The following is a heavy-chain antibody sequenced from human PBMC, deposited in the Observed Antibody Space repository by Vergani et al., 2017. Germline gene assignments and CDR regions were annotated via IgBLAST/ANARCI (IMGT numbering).Heavy chain of an antibody. CDR1: NDSVYSTIYY. J-gene: IGHJ4*02. CDR3: ATLNTGMVPYYFDV. CDR2: IFRSGST. Sequence: QVQLQESGPGLVKPSETLSLTCTVSNDSVYSTIYYCAWIRQPPGKGLEWIGSIFRSGSTYYSPSLKSRVTISIDTSKNQFFLKFTSVTAADTAVYFCATLNTGMVPYYFDVWGQGILVTVSS. V-gene: IGHV4-39*01. D-gene: IGHD5-18*01.